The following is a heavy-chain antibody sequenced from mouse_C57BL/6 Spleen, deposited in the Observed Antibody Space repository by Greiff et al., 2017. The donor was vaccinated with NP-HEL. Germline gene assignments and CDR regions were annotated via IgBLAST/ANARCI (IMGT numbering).Heavy chain of an antibody. Sequence: EVQVVESGGGLVKPGGSLKLSCAASGFTFSDYGMHWVRQAPEKGLEWVAYISSGSSTIYYADTVTGRFTISRDNAKNTLFLQMTSLGSEDTAKYYCARRGTMGDGYYGYAMDYWGQGTSVTVSS. CDR3: ARRGTMGDGYYGYAMDY. J-gene: IGHJ4*01. CDR1: GFTFSDYG. CDR2: ISSGSSTI. D-gene: IGHD2-3*01. V-gene: IGHV5-17*01.